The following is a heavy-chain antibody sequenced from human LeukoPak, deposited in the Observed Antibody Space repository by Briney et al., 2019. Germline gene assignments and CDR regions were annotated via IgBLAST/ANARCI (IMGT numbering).Heavy chain of an antibody. CDR1: GGSISSSSYY. CDR2: IYYSGST. V-gene: IGHV4-39*01. J-gene: IGHJ4*02. D-gene: IGHD3-22*01. CDR3: ARRVDYYDSSGYQYYFDY. Sequence: SETLSLTXTVSGGSISSSSYYWGCIRQPPGKGLEWIGCIYYSGSTYYSPSLKSRVTISVDTSKNQFSLRLRSVTAADTAVYYCARRVDYYDSSGYQYYFDYWGQGTLVTVSS.